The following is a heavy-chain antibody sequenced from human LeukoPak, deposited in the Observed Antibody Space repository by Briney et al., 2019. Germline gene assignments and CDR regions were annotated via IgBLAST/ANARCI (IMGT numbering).Heavy chain of an antibody. J-gene: IGHJ4*02. CDR2: ISSIGNNI. D-gene: IGHD4/OR15-4a*01. CDR1: GFSFSTYE. V-gene: IGHV3-48*03. Sequence: GGSLRLSCAASGFSFSTYEMNWVRQAPGKGLEWISYISSIGNNINYADSVKGRFTISRDNAKNSLYLQMNSLRAEDTAVYYCARADYGGYSFEYWSQGTLVTVSS. CDR3: ARADYGGYSFEY.